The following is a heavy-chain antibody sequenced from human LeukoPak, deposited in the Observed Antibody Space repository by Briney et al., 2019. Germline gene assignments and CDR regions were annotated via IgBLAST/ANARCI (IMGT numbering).Heavy chain of an antibody. CDR1: GFTFSSHA. V-gene: IGHV3-30*01. CDR2: ISSDGSRK. CDR3: ARDRLEEKYQDY. Sequence: PGRSLRLSCEASGFTFSSHAMHWVRQAPGKGLEWVAVISSDGSRKYYADSVKGRFTISRDNSKNTLYLQMNSLRAEDTAVYYSARDRLEEKYQDYWGQGTLVTVSS. J-gene: IGHJ4*02. D-gene: IGHD2-2*01.